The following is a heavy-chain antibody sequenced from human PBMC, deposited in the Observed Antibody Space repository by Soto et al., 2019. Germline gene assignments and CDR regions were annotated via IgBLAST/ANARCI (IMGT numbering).Heavy chain of an antibody. CDR3: AKASWRYFDWLLTNFDY. J-gene: IGHJ4*02. CDR2: ISGSGGST. Sequence: PGGSLSLSCAASGFTFSSYAMSWVRQAPGEGLEWVSAISGSGGSTYYADSVKGRFTISRDNSKNTLYLQMNSLRAEDTAVYYCAKASWRYFDWLLTNFDYWGQGTLVTVSS. D-gene: IGHD3-9*01. CDR1: GFTFSSYA. V-gene: IGHV3-23*01.